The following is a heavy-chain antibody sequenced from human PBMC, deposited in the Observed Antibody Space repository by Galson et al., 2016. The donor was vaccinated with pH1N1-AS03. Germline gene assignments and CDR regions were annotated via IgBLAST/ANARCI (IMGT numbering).Heavy chain of an antibody. CDR3: ARLWFYGPYYFDY. Sequence: ETLSLTCTVSGGSVSSGHYYWSWIRQPPGKGLEWIGYSYHSGSTNYNPSLKSRVTTSVDTSKNQFSLKLSSVTAADTAIYYCARLWFYGPYYFDYWGQGTLVTVSS. J-gene: IGHJ4*02. CDR1: GGSVSSGHYY. D-gene: IGHD2/OR15-2a*01. V-gene: IGHV4-61*01. CDR2: SYHSGST.